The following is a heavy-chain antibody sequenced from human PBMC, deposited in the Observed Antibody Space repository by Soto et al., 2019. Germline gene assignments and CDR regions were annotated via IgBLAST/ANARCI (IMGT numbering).Heavy chain of an antibody. Sequence: GSPRLSSSAAGFDFINYSINWGRQAPGKVLEWDSYISSSSSTIYYADSVKGRFTISRDNAKNSLYLQMNSLRDEDTAVYYCARGGYYGSGSYYHNWYFDLWGRGTLVTVSS. CDR2: ISSSSSTI. D-gene: IGHD3-10*01. J-gene: IGHJ2*01. CDR3: ARGGYYGSGSYYHNWYFDL. CDR1: GFDFINYS. V-gene: IGHV3-48*02.